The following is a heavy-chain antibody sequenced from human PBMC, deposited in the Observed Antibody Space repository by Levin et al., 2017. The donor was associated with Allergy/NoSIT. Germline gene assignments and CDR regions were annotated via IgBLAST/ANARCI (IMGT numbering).Heavy chain of an antibody. D-gene: IGHD3-22*01. CDR3: ARDLYNDDSVFGY. J-gene: IGHJ4*02. CDR2: INPHSCYT. Sequence: ASVKVSCKASRYIFSDYFIHWVRQAPGQGLEWMGWINPHSCYTKYAQEFQGRVTMTRDTSISTAYMELTRLTSDDTAVYYCARDLYNDDSVFGYWGQGTLVNVFS. CDR1: RYIFSDYF. V-gene: IGHV1-2*02.